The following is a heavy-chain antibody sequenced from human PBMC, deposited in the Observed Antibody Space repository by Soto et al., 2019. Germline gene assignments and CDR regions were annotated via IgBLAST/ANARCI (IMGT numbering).Heavy chain of an antibody. J-gene: IGHJ4*02. CDR3: ARVFSSGSGWMYYFDF. D-gene: IGHD6-25*01. CDR1: TGSISSGNW. V-gene: IGHV4-4*02. Sequence: QVQLRESGPGLVEASGTLSLTCEVSTGSISSGNWWSWVRQPPGKGLEWIGEIYYTGATNYNPSLKSRITMTIDKSKDHFSLSLRSAPAADTAVYYCARVFSSGSGWMYYFDFWGQGTLVSVSS. CDR2: IYYTGAT.